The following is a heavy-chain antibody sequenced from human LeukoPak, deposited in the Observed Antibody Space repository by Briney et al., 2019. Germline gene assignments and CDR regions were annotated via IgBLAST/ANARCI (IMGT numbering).Heavy chain of an antibody. D-gene: IGHD1-1*01. CDR3: AREETGTTEYNWFVP. CDR1: GGSITSSRYY. J-gene: IGHJ5*02. Sequence: SETLSLTCTVSGGSITSSRYYWGWIRQPPGKGLEWIGSVYYSGSTLYSGSTYYNPSLKSRVTISVDSSKHQFSLKLTSVTAADTAIYYCAREETGTTEYNWFVPWGQGTLVTVSS. V-gene: IGHV4-39*07. CDR2: VYYSGSTLYSGST.